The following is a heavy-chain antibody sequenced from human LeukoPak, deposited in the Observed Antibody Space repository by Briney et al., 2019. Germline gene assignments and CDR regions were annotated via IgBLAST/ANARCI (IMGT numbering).Heavy chain of an antibody. CDR3: ARELGELLRGGFDY. CDR1: GYTFTSYD. D-gene: IGHD1-26*01. J-gene: IGHJ4*02. CDR2: MNPNSGNT. Sequence: GASVKVSCKASGYTFTSYDINWVRQATGQGLEWMGWMNPNSGNTGYAQKFQGRVTMTRSTSISTAYMELSSLRSEDTAVYYCARELGELLRGGFDYWGQGTLVTVSS. V-gene: IGHV1-8*01.